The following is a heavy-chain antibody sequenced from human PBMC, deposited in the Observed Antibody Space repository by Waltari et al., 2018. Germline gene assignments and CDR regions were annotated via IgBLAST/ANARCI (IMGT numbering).Heavy chain of an antibody. D-gene: IGHD3-10*02. CDR2: INPAGGRT. CDR1: GYTFTNYY. Sequence: QVQLVQSGAEVKKPGASVKVSCKPSGYTFTNYYVQWVRQAPGQGLEWMAMINPAGGRTQYAPKFQGRVTVTSDTSTTTVYLDVTSLTSDDTAVYYCARVCCSGSYHGIWGQGTLVTVS. V-gene: IGHV1-46*01. CDR3: ARVCCSGSYHGI. J-gene: IGHJ4*02.